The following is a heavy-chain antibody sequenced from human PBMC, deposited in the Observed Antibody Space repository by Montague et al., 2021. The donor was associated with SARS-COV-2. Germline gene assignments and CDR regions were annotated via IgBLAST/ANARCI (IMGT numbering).Heavy chain of an antibody. CDR2: INHSGST. V-gene: IGHV4-34*01. Sequence: SETLSLTCAVYGGSFSGYYWSWIRQPPGKGLEWIGEINHSGSTNYNPSLKSRVTMSVDTSKNQFSLKLSSVTAADTAVYYCAREREAVDYGGQGTLVTVSS. CDR3: AREREAVDY. CDR1: GGSFSGYY. J-gene: IGHJ4*02.